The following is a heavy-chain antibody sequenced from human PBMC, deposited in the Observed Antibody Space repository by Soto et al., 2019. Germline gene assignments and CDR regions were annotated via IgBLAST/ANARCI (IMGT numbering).Heavy chain of an antibody. J-gene: IGHJ4*02. V-gene: IGHV1-2*02. D-gene: IGHD5-18*01. CDR2: INPNSGDT. Sequence: VRQAPGQGLEWMGWINPNSGDTNYAQKFQGRVTMTRDTSFSTAYMELSSLRSDDTAVYYCATRYSYVHFWGQGTLVTVSS. CDR3: ATRYSYVHF.